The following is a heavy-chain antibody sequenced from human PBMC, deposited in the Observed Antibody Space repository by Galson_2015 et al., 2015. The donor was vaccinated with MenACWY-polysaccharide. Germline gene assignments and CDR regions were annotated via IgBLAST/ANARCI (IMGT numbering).Heavy chain of an antibody. J-gene: IGHJ4*02. CDR2: IDYGGST. V-gene: IGHV4-39*01. Sequence: ETLSLTCTVSGVSISSSSYYWGWIRQPPGKGLEWIGSIDYGGSTYYKPSLTSRLTISVDTSRNQFSLGLRSVTDADTAVYYCVRETSGTSALVWGQGTLVTVSS. D-gene: IGHD1-1*01. CDR1: GVSISSSSYY. CDR3: VRETSGTSALV.